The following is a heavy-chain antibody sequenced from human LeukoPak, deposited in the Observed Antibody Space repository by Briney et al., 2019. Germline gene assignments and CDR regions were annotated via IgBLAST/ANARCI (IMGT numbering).Heavy chain of an antibody. CDR2: ISLNSGAT. Sequence: ASVKVSCKASGYTFTDYYTHWVRQAPGQGLEWMAWISLNSGATHLAQEFQGRVTMTRDTSISTAYMELSRLRSDDTAMYYCANIQKWLPYWGQGTLVTVSS. CDR3: ANIQKWLPY. CDR1: GYTFTDYY. D-gene: IGHD5-18*01. J-gene: IGHJ4*02. V-gene: IGHV1-2*02.